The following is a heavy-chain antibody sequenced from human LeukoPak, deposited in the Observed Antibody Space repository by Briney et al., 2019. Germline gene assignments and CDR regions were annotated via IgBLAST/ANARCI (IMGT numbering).Heavy chain of an antibody. CDR1: GFTFSSYS. CDR3: ASLYNSGGYYSGY. V-gene: IGHV3-48*01. D-gene: IGHD3-22*01. CDR2: ISSSSSTI. J-gene: IGHJ4*02. Sequence: GGSLRLSCAASGFTFSSYSLNWVRQAPGKGLEWVSYISSSSSTIYYADSAKGRFTISRDNAKNSLYLQTNNLRAEDTAVYYCASLYNSGGYYSGYWGQGTLVTVSS.